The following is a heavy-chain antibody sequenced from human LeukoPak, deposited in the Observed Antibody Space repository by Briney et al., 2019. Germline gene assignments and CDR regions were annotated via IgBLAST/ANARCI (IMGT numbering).Heavy chain of an antibody. Sequence: ASVKVSCKASGYTFTSYGISWVRQAPGQGLEWMGWISAYNGNTNYAQKLQGRVTMTTDTSTSTVYVELSSLRSEDTAVYYCATDPGYSYGLDYWGQGTLVTVSS. CDR3: ATDPGYSYGLDY. J-gene: IGHJ4*02. CDR2: ISAYNGNT. D-gene: IGHD5-18*01. V-gene: IGHV1-18*01. CDR1: GYTFTSYG.